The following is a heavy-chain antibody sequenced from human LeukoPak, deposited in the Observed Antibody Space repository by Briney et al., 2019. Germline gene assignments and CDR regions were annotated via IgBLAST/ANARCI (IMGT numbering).Heavy chain of an antibody. Sequence: SETLSLTCTVSGGSISSGGYYWSWIRQHPGKGLEWIGYIYYSGSTYYNPSLKSRVTISVDTSKNQFSLKLSSVTAADTAVYYCARHLQYYGSGSFYPYYYYGMDVWGQGTTVTVSS. CDR3: ARHLQYYGSGSFYPYYYYGMDV. D-gene: IGHD3-10*01. CDR2: IYYSGST. J-gene: IGHJ6*02. CDR1: GGSISSGGYY. V-gene: IGHV4-31*03.